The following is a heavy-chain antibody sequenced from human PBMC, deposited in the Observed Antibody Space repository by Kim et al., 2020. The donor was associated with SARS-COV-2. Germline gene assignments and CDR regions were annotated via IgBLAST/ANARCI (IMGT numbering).Heavy chain of an antibody. Sequence: ASVKVSCKASGYTFTGYYMHWVRQAPGQGLEWMGRINPNSGGTNYAQKFQGRVTMTRDTSISTAYMELSRLRSDDTAVYYCARRRQWELLDPGMDVWGQGTTVTVSS. J-gene: IGHJ6*02. CDR3: ARRRQWELLDPGMDV. CDR1: GYTFTGYY. D-gene: IGHD1-26*01. V-gene: IGHV1-2*06. CDR2: INPNSGGT.